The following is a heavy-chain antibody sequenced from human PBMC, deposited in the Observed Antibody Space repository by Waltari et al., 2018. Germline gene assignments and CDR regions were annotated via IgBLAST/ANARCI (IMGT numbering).Heavy chain of an antibody. CDR2: TVPIFESA. CDR3: ARDRGGYAPYYYYGMDV. D-gene: IGHD5-12*01. CDR1: GGTFSSYA. Sequence: QVQLVQSGAEVKKPGSSVKVSCKASGGTFSSYAISWVRQAPGQGLEWMGGTVPIFESANDAQKFQGRVTNTEDEFTRTAYMELSSLSAEDTAVYYCARDRGGYAPYYYYGMDVWGQGTTVTVSS. V-gene: IGHV1-69*12. J-gene: IGHJ6*02.